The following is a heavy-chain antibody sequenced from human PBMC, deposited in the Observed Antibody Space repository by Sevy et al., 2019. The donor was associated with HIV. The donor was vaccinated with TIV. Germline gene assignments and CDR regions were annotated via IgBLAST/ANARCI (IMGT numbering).Heavy chain of an antibody. CDR2: IKKDGSEK. Sequence: GGSLTLSCAASGFTFSSYWMSWVRQAPGKGLEWVANIKKDGSEKYYVDSVKGRFTISRDNAKNSLYLQMNSLRVEDTAMYYCARDCSSTNCLWGLDVWGQGTTVTVSS. J-gene: IGHJ6*02. CDR1: GFTFSSYW. V-gene: IGHV3-7*03. CDR3: ARDCSSTNCLWGLDV. D-gene: IGHD2-2*01.